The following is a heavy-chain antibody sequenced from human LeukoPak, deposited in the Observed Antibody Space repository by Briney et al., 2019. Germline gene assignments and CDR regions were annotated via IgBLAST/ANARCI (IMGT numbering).Heavy chain of an antibody. Sequence: SETPSLTCTVSGGSISSYSWSWIRQPAGKGLEWIGRIYTSGSTNYNPSLKSRVTMSVDTSKNQFSLKLSSVTAADTAVYYCAGFIAAAGLAAFDIWGQGTMVTVSS. D-gene: IGHD6-13*01. CDR1: GGSISSYS. J-gene: IGHJ3*02. CDR3: AGFIAAAGLAAFDI. V-gene: IGHV4-4*07. CDR2: IYTSGST.